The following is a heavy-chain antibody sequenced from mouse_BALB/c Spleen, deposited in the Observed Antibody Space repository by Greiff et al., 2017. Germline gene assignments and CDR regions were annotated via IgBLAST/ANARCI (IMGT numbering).Heavy chain of an antibody. D-gene: IGHD2-4*01. CDR3: ARDEGTMITTDYYAMDY. Sequence: QVQLKESGPGLVAPSQSLSITCTVSGFSLTSYGVHWVRQPPGKGLEWLGVIWAGGSTNYNSALMSRLSISKDNSKSQVFLKMNSLQTDDTAMYYCARDEGTMITTDYYAMDYWGQGTSVTVSS. J-gene: IGHJ4*01. CDR2: IWAGGST. V-gene: IGHV2-9*02. CDR1: GFSLTSYG.